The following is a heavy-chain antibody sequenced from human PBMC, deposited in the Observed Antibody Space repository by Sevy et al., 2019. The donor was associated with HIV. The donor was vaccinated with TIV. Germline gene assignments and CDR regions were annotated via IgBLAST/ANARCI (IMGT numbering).Heavy chain of an antibody. CDR3: AREIAVAAIYYYYGMDV. CDR1: GFTFSSYA. CDR2: ISYDGSNK. D-gene: IGHD6-19*01. Sequence: GGSLRLSCAASGFTFSSYAMHWVRQAPGKGLEWVAVISYDGSNKYYADSVKGRFTISRDNSKNTLYLQMNSLRAEDTAVYYCAREIAVAAIYYYYGMDVWGQGTTVTVFS. V-gene: IGHV3-30-3*01. J-gene: IGHJ6*02.